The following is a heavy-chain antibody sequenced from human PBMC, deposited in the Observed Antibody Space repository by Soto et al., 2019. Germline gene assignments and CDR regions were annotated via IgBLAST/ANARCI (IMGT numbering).Heavy chain of an antibody. CDR1: GGSIISYY. Sequence: SETLSLTCTVSGGSIISYYWSWMRQPPGKGLEWIGYIYYSGSTNYNPSLKSRVTISVDTSKNQFSLKLSSVTAADTAVYYCATGGITGTTQDYWGQGTLVTVSS. V-gene: IGHV4-59*01. J-gene: IGHJ4*02. D-gene: IGHD1-7*01. CDR3: ATGGITGTTQDY. CDR2: IYYSGST.